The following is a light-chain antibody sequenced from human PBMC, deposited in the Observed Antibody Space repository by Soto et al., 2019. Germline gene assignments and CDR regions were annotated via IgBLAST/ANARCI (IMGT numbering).Light chain of an antibody. CDR3: SSHTSSNTRI. CDR1: SSDIGAYDY. Sequence: QPALTQPASVSGSPGQSSAISCTGTSSDIGAYDYVSWYQQHPDKAPKLMIYEVSNRPSGVSNRFSGSKSVNTATLTISGLQAEDEADYYCSSHTSSNTRIFGTG. CDR2: EVS. V-gene: IGLV2-14*03. J-gene: IGLJ1*01.